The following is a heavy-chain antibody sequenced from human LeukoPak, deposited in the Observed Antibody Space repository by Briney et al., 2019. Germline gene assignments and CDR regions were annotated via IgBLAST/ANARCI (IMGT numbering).Heavy chain of an antibody. CDR2: IKENGNER. CDR3: ARGPGDFDASDI. CDR1: GFTFSSYW. J-gene: IGHJ3*02. D-gene: IGHD1-14*01. V-gene: IGHV3-7*01. Sequence: GGFLRLSCEASGFTFSSYWMSWVRQDPGKGPEWVAHIKENGNERYYADSVKGRFTISRDNVKQSLCLQMNSLRAEDTAVYYCARGPGDFDASDIWGQGTMVTVSS.